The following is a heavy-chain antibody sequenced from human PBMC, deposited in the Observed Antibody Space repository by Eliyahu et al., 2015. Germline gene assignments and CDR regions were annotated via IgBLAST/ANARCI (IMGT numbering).Heavy chain of an antibody. D-gene: IGHD3-10*01. V-gene: IGHV1-2*02. CDR2: INXXSGGT. Sequence: QVQLVQSGAEVKKPGASVKVSCKASGYTFTDYSMHWVRQAPGQGLEWMGWINXXSGGTDXAQKFQGXVTMTRDTSISTAYMDLSRLTSDDTAVYYCARQVVVGGSGSPDYWGQGTLVTVSS. CDR3: ARQVVVGGSGSPDY. J-gene: IGHJ4*02. CDR1: GYTFTDYS.